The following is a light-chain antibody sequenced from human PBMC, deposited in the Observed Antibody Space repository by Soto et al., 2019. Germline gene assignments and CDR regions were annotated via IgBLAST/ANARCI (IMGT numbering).Light chain of an antibody. Sequence: QSVLTQPRSVSGSPGQSVTSACTGTSSDSGDYNYVSWYQQQPGKPPQLIIYDVTKRPPGVPDRFSASKSDNTASLTLSGLQAEDEADYYCCSYAATNTVLFGTGTKVTVL. CDR3: CSYAATNTVL. CDR2: DVT. J-gene: IGLJ1*01. CDR1: SSDSGDYNY. V-gene: IGLV2-11*01.